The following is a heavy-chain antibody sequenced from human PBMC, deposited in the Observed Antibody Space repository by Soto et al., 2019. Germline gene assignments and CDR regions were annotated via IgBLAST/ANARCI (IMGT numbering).Heavy chain of an antibody. CDR2: IYSDDHK. CDR1: GFSLSTNEVG. CDR3: AHLPKTYGDYAESYYFDY. J-gene: IGHJ4*02. D-gene: IGHD4-17*01. Sequence: QITLKESGPTLVKPTQTLTLTCTFSGFSLSTNEVGVGWIRQPPGKALEWLALIYSDDHKRYSPSLQSRLTIAKDTSKNQVVLTMTNVDPVDTATYYCAHLPKTYGDYAESYYFDYWGQGTLVTVSS. V-gene: IGHV2-5*02.